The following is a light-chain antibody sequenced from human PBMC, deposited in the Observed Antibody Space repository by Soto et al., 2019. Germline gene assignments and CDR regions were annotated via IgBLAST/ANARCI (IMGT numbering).Light chain of an antibody. Sequence: DIQMTQSPSTLSASVGDRVTISCRASQTISNWLAWYQQKPGKAHNLLIYGVSNLASGVPSRYSGTGSGTEFTLSISSLRPDYVATYYCQQYRDYSLTFTHRTKVEIK. CDR2: GVS. CDR1: QTISNW. J-gene: IGKJ1*01. CDR3: QQYRDYSLT. V-gene: IGKV1-5*03.